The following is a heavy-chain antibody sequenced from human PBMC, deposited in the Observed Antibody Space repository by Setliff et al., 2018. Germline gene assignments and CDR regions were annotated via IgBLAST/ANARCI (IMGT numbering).Heavy chain of an antibody. V-gene: IGHV1-18*01. Sequence: GASVKVSCKASGYSFSDSAVSWVRQAPGQGLEWVGWISVYSGNAYYAQKLQDRVTLTTDTSTTTAYLELRSLRPDDTAVYYCAISTLSICSGGTCPNVFDVWGQGTMVTVS. CDR2: ISVYSGNA. CDR1: GYSFSDSA. CDR3: AISTLSICSGGTCPNVFDV. J-gene: IGHJ3*01. D-gene: IGHD2-15*01.